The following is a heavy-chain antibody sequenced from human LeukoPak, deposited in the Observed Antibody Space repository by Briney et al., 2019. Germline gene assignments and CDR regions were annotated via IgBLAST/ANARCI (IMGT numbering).Heavy chain of an antibody. J-gene: IGHJ5*02. V-gene: IGHV3-74*01. CDR2: IHSDGITT. Sequence: GGSLRLSCAASGFTFGGYWMYWVRQAPGKGLVWVSRIHSDGITTSYADSVKGRFTISRDDAKKTLYLQMNSLRAEDTAVYYCARSDWFDPWGQGTLVTVSS. D-gene: IGHD2-21*01. CDR1: GFTFGGYW. CDR3: ARSDWFDP.